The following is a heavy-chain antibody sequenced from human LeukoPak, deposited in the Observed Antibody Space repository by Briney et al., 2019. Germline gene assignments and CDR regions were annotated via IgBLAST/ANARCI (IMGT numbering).Heavy chain of an antibody. D-gene: IGHD2-15*01. CDR1: GLTVSSNY. V-gene: IGHV3-66*02. CDR2: ISGSGGST. J-gene: IGHJ4*02. CDR3: ARDRTRRYCSGGSCYSGTNYYFDY. Sequence: GGSLRLSCVVSGLTVSSNYFSWVRQAPGKGLEWVSAISGSGGSTYYADSVKGRFTISRDNSKNTLYLQMNSLRAEDTAVYYCARDRTRRYCSGGSCYSGTNYYFDYWGQGTLVTVSS.